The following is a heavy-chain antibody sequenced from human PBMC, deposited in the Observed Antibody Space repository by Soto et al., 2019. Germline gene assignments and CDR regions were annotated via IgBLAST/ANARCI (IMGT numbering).Heavy chain of an antibody. J-gene: IGHJ6*02. CDR1: GFTFSNYG. CDR2: ISYDGSNK. V-gene: IGHV3-30*18. Sequence: QVQLVESGGGVVQPGRSLRLSCAASGFTFSNYGMHWVRQAPGKGLEWVTVISYDGSNKYYADSVKGRFTISRDNSKNTLYLQMNSLRAEDTAVYYCAKDTSYYYYGMDVWGQGTTVTVSS. CDR3: AKDTSYYYYGMDV.